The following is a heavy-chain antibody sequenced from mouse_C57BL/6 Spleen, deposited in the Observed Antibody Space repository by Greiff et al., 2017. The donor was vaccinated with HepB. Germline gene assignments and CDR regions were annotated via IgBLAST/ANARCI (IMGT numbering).Heavy chain of an antibody. D-gene: IGHD1-2*01. V-gene: IGHV5-17*01. J-gene: IGHJ4*01. Sequence: EVQGVESGGGLVKPGGSLKLSCAASGFTFSDYGMHWVRQAPEKGLEWVAYISSGSSTNYYADTVKGRFTISRDNAKNTLFLQMTSLRSEDTAMYYCARLRRPYAMDYWGQGTSVTVSS. CDR2: ISSGSSTN. CDR3: ARLRRPYAMDY. CDR1: GFTFSDYG.